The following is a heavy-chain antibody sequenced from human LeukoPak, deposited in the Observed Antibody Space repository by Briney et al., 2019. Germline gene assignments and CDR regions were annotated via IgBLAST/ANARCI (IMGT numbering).Heavy chain of an antibody. CDR2: IVVASGNT. Sequence: GASVKVSCKASGFTFTSSAVQWVRQARGQLLEWIGWIVVASGNTNYAQKFQGRVTITADESTSTAYMELSSLRSEDTAVYYCAREAGRVVVPAAIRSTGMDVWGQGTTVTVSS. D-gene: IGHD2-2*01. J-gene: IGHJ6*02. V-gene: IGHV1-58*01. CDR1: GFTFTSSA. CDR3: AREAGRVVVPAAIRSTGMDV.